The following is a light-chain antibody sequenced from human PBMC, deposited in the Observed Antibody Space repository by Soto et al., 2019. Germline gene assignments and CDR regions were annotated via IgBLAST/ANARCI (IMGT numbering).Light chain of an antibody. CDR3: QQYNNWWT. CDR1: QSVSSS. CDR2: GAS. V-gene: IGKV3-15*01. Sequence: EIVMTQSPATLSVSPGERVTLSCRASQSVSSSLAWYQQKPGQAPRLLIYGASTRATGIPGRFSGSGSETEFTLTISSLQSEDFAVYYCQQYNNWWTFGQGTKV. J-gene: IGKJ1*01.